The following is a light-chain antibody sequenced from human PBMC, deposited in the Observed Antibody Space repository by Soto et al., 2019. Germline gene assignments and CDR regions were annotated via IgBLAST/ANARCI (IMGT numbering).Light chain of an antibody. J-gene: IGLJ2*01. Sequence: QSVLTQPPSASGTPGQRVTISCSGSSSNIGSNYVYWYQQVPGTTPKLLIYKNNQRPSGVPDRFSGSKSGTSASLAISGLRSDDGADYYCAVWDDSLSGREVFGGGTKLTVL. CDR1: SSNIGSNY. V-gene: IGLV1-47*01. CDR3: AVWDDSLSGREV. CDR2: KNN.